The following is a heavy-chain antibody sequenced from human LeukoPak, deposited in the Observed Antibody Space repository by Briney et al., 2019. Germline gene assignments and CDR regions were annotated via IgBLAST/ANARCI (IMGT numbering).Heavy chain of an antibody. J-gene: IGHJ5*02. CDR3: AIWASDYAS. D-gene: IGHD4-17*01. CDR1: GFNFNSYV. Sequence: PGGSLRLSCAASGFNFNSYVIHWVRQAPGKGLEYVSAISNDGGNTYYANSVKGRFIISRDNSKNTVCLQMGSLRGEDMAVYYCAIWASDYASWGQGTLVTVST. CDR2: ISNDGGNT. V-gene: IGHV3-64*01.